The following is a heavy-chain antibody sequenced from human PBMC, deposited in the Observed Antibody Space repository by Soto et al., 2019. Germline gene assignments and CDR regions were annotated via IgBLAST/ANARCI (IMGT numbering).Heavy chain of an antibody. CDR3: ATDAYYYDSSGYSFFDY. D-gene: IGHD3-22*01. V-gene: IGHV1-24*01. J-gene: IGHJ4*02. CDR2: FDPEDGET. Sequence: ASVKVSCKVPGYTLTELSMHWVRQAPGKGLEWMGGFDPEDGETIYAQKFQGRVTMTEDTSTDTAYMELSSLRSEDTAVYYCATDAYYYDSSGYSFFDYWGQRTLVTVSS. CDR1: GYTLTELS.